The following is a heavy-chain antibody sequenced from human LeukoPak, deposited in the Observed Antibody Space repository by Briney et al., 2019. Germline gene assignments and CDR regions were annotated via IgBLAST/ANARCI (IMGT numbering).Heavy chain of an antibody. D-gene: IGHD4-17*01. CDR1: GFTFSSYW. J-gene: IGHJ2*01. Sequence: PGGSLRLSCAASGFTFSSYWMHWVRQVPGKGLVWVSRIKSDGSSTTYADSVKGRFTISRDNAKNTLYPQMNSLRAEDTAVYYCARDQTYGDYWYFDLWGRGTLVTVSS. CDR3: ARDQTYGDYWYFDL. CDR2: IKSDGSST. V-gene: IGHV3-74*01.